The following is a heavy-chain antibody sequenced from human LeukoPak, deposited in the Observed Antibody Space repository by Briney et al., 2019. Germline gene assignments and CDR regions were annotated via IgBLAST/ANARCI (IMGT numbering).Heavy chain of an antibody. Sequence: ASVKVSCKASGYTFTGYYMHWVRQAPGQGLEWMGWINPNSGGTNYVQKFQGRVTMTRDTSVSTAYMVLSRLRSDNTAVYYCARTGVSRGYDYWGQGTLVTVSS. CDR2: INPNSGGT. CDR1: GYTFTGYY. J-gene: IGHJ4*02. CDR3: ARTGVSRGYDY. V-gene: IGHV1-2*02. D-gene: IGHD7-27*01.